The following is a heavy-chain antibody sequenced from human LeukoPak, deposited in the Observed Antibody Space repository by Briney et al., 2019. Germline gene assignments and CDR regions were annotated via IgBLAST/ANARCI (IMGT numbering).Heavy chain of an antibody. D-gene: IGHD2-2*01. J-gene: IGHJ5*02. Sequence: PSETLSLTCAVYGGSFSGYYWSWIRQPPGKGLEWIGEINHSESTNYNPSLKSRVTISVDTSKNQFSLKLSSVTAADTAVYYCARGGYQLLLWAKPPGNWFDPWGQGTLVTVSS. CDR3: ARGGYQLLLWAKPPGNWFDP. V-gene: IGHV4-34*01. CDR1: GGSFSGYY. CDR2: INHSEST.